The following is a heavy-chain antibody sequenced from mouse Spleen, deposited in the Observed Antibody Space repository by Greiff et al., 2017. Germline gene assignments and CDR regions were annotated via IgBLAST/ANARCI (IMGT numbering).Heavy chain of an antibody. CDR3: ARRGRGGSSYGYFDY. D-gene: IGHD1-1*01. CDR1: GYSFTGYF. CDR2: INPYNGDT. J-gene: IGHJ2*01. V-gene: IGHV1-20*01. Sequence: VQLQQSGPELVKPGDSVKISCKASGYSFTGYFMNWVMQSHGKSLEWIGRINPYNGDTFYNQKFKGKATLTVDKSSSTAHMELRSLTSEDSAVYYCARRGRGGSSYGYFDYWGQGTTLTVSS.